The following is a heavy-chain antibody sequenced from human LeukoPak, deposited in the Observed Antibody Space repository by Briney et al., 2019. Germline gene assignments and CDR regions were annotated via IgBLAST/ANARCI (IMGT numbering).Heavy chain of an antibody. J-gene: IGHJ6*03. CDR2: ISAYNGNT. V-gene: IGHV1-18*01. CDR1: GYTFTSYG. D-gene: IGHD3-16*01. CDR3: ARAPTWTGYYYYMDV. Sequence: ASVKVSCKASGYTFTSYGISWVRQAPGQGLEWMGWISAYNGNTNYAQKLQGRVTITRNTSISTAYMELSSLRSEDTAVYYCARAPTWTGYYYYMDVWGKGTTVTVSS.